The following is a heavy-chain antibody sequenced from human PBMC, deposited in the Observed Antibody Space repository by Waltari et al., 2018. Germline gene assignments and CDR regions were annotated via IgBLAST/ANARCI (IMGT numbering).Heavy chain of an antibody. Sequence: EVQLVESGGGLVQPGGSLRLSCAASGFSFSDHYMDWVRQAPGKGLEWVGRIRNKQNRYTTEYAASVKGRFTVSRDDSQNALFLQMNSLRTEDTAVYYCARGQRYSGDYLNSDYWGQGTLVAVSS. CDR1: GFSFSDHY. CDR2: IRNKQNRYTT. J-gene: IGHJ4*02. V-gene: IGHV3-72*01. CDR3: ARGQRYSGDYLNSDY. D-gene: IGHD1-26*01.